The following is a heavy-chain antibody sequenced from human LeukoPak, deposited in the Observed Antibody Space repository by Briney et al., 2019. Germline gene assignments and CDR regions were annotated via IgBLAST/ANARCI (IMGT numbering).Heavy chain of an antibody. CDR2: INPNSGGT. Sequence: GASVKVSCKASGYTFTCYYMHWVRQAPGQGLEWMGWINPNSGGTNYAQKFQGRVTMTRDTSISTAYMELSRLRSDDTAVYYCASRAFYSSSSIDYWGQGTLVTVSS. D-gene: IGHD6-6*01. CDR1: GYTFTCYY. CDR3: ASRAFYSSSSIDY. V-gene: IGHV1-2*02. J-gene: IGHJ4*02.